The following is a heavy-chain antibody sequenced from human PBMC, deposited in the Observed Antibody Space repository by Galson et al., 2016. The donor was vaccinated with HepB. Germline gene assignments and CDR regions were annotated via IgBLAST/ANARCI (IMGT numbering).Heavy chain of an antibody. CDR3: STNGPVQWPALRY. Sequence: SLRLSCAASGFTFSNAWMSWVRQAPGKGLEWVGRIKSKADGGTTEYAAPVTGRFTISRDDAKNTRYLQMNSLKTEDTAVYYCSTNGPVQWPALRYWGQGTLVTVSS. V-gene: IGHV3-15*01. J-gene: IGHJ4*02. CDR1: GFTFSNAW. D-gene: IGHD6-19*01. CDR2: IKSKADGGTT.